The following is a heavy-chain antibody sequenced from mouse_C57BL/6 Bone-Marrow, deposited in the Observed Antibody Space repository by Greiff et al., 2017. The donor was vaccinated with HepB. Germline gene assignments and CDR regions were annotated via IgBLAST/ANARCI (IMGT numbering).Heavy chain of an antibody. CDR1: GYTFTSYW. Sequence: QVQLQQPGAELVKPGASVKLSCKASGYTFTSYWMHWVKQRPGRGLEWIGRIDPNSGGTKYNEKFKSKATLTVDKPSSTAYMQLSSLTSEDSAVYYGARSNSHWDGYYYAMDYWGQGTSVTVSS. V-gene: IGHV1-72*01. CDR2: IDPNSGGT. D-gene: IGHD4-1*01. J-gene: IGHJ4*01. CDR3: ARSNSHWDGYYYAMDY.